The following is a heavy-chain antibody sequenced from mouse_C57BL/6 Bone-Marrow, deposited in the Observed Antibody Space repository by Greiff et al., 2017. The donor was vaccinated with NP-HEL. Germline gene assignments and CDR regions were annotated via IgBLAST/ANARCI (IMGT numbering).Heavy chain of an antibody. CDR2: IYPSDGTT. Sequence: VQLQQSDAELVKPGASVKISCKVSGYTFTDHTIHWMQQRPEQGLEWIGDIYPSDGTTKYNEKVKGKATLTADKSSSTAYMQLNSLTSEDSAVYLCARGEGLRYPYDFDDWGQGTTLTLYS. CDR1: GYTFTDHT. CDR3: ARGEGLRYPYDFDD. D-gene: IGHD1-1*01. J-gene: IGHJ2*01. V-gene: IGHV1-78*01.